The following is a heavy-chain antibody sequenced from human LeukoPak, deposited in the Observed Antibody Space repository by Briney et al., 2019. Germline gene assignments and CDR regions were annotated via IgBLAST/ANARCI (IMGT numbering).Heavy chain of an antibody. CDR2: INPNSGGT. CDR3: ARDLSFSYYDSSGPPNY. Sequence: GASAKVSCKASGYTFTGYYMHWVRQAPGQGLEWMGRINPNSGGTNYAQKFQGRVTMTRDTSISTAYMELSRLRSDDTAVYYCARDLSFSYYDSSGPPNYWGQGTLVTVSS. J-gene: IGHJ4*02. CDR1: GYTFTGYY. D-gene: IGHD3-22*01. V-gene: IGHV1-2*06.